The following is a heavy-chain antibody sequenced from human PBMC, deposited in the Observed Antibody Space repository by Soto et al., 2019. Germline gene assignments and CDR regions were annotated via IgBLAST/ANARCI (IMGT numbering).Heavy chain of an antibody. Sequence: GGSLRLSCAASGFTFSSYSMNWVRQAPGKGLEWVSYISSSSSTIYYADSVKGRFTISRDNSKNSLYLQMNSLRAEDTAVYYCARDTASPLEYYYYYYMDVWGKGTTVTVSS. V-gene: IGHV3-48*01. CDR3: ARDTASPLEYYYYYYMDV. CDR2: ISSSSSTI. J-gene: IGHJ6*03. CDR1: GFTFSSYS.